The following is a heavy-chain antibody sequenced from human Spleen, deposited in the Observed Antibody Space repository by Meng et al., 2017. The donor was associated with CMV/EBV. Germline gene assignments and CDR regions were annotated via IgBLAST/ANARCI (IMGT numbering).Heavy chain of an antibody. Sequence: GGSLRLSCAASGLTFSSYSMNWVRQAPGKGLEWVSSISSSSSYIYYADSVKGRFTISRDNAKNSLYLQMNSLRAEDTAVYYCARWSGCSSTSCPGWGQGTLVTVSS. CDR2: ISSSSSYI. CDR1: GLTFSSYS. V-gene: IGHV3-21*01. J-gene: IGHJ4*02. D-gene: IGHD2-2*01. CDR3: ARWSGCSSTSCPG.